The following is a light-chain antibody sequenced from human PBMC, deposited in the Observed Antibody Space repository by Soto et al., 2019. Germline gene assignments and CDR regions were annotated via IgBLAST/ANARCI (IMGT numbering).Light chain of an antibody. J-gene: IGKJ1*01. CDR1: QSISSY. V-gene: IGKV1-39*01. Sequence: DIQMTQSPSSLSASVGHRVTIPCRASQSISSYLNWYQQKPGKAPKLLIYAASSLQTGVSSRFSGSGSGTEFTLNISSLQPDDFATYYCQQYNSYSTFGQGTKVE. CDR2: AAS. CDR3: QQYNSYST.